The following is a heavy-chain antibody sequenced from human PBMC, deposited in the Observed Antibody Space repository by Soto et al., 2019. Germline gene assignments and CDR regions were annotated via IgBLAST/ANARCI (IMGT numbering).Heavy chain of an antibody. D-gene: IGHD2-2*01. V-gene: IGHV3-23*01. CDR1: GFTFSSYA. J-gene: IGHJ4*02. Sequence: PGGSLRLSCAASGFTFSSYAMSWVRQAPGKGLEWVSAISGSGGSTYYADSVKGRFTISRDNSKNTLYLQMNSLRAEDTAVYYCAILIVVVPAASSDFDYWGQGTLVTVSS. CDR2: ISGSGGST. CDR3: AILIVVVPAASSDFDY.